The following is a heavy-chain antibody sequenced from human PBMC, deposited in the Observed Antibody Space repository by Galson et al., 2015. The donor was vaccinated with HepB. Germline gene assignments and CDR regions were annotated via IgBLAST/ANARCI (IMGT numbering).Heavy chain of an antibody. J-gene: IGHJ4*02. V-gene: IGHV3-23*01. CDR1: AFTFKNYA. CDR3: ARDGGGLYQGDYFDY. Sequence: SLRLSCAASAFTFKNYAMSWVRQAPGKGLEWVSYISGSDDRTNYADAVKGRFTISRDTAENSLFLQMNSLRAEDTAVYYCARDGGGLYQGDYFDYWGQGTLVIVSS. D-gene: IGHD2-21*01. CDR2: ISGSDDRT.